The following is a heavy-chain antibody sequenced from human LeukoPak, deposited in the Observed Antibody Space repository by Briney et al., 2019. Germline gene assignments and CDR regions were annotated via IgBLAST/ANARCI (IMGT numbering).Heavy chain of an antibody. D-gene: IGHD6-13*01. CDR3: LSVGSSARGDY. CDR1: GFPFSSYG. J-gene: IGHJ4*02. Sequence: WGSLTLSCAASGFPFSSYGMHWVRQSPGKGLEWVAAISDDGSNKYYADSVKGRFTISRDNSKNTLFVQMDRLRTEDTAVYYCLSVGSSARGDYWGQGTLVIVSS. V-gene: IGHV3-30*03. CDR2: ISDDGSNK.